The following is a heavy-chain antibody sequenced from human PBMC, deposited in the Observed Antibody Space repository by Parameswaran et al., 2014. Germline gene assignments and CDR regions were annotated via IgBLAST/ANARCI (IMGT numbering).Heavy chain of an antibody. Sequence: VRQMPGKGLEWVSSISSSSSYIYYADSVKGRFTISRDNAKNSLYLQMNSLRAEDTAVYYCARADYDILTGYAKIFDYWGQGTLVTVSS. CDR2: ISSSSSYI. CDR3: ARADYDILTGYAKIFDY. J-gene: IGHJ4*02. V-gene: IGHV3-21*01. D-gene: IGHD3-9*01.